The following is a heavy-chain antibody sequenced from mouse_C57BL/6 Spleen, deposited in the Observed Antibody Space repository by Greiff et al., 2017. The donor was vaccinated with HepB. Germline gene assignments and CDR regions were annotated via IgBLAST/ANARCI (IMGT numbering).Heavy chain of an antibody. CDR3: AREDYDAYYAMDY. Sequence: VQLQQSGPELVKPGASVKMSCKASGYTFTDYNMHWVKQSHGKSLEWIGYINPNNGGTSSNQKFKGKATLTVNKSSSTAYMELRSLTSEDSAVYYCAREDYDAYYAMDYWGQGTSVTVSS. J-gene: IGHJ4*01. CDR1: GYTFTDYN. D-gene: IGHD2-4*01. V-gene: IGHV1-22*01. CDR2: INPNNGGT.